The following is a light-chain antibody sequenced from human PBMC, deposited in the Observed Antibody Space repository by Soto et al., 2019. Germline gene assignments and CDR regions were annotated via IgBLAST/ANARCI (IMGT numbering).Light chain of an antibody. CDR2: GAS. CDR1: QSVSSTF. V-gene: IGKV3-20*01. J-gene: IGKJ4*01. CDR3: QHYGSSPPLT. Sequence: EFVLTQSPGTLSLSPGERATLSCRASQSVSSTFLAWYQQKPRQPPRLLIYGASTRGTGIPDRFSGSGSGTDFTLTISRLEPEDVAVYYCQHYGSSPPLTFGGGTKVEIK.